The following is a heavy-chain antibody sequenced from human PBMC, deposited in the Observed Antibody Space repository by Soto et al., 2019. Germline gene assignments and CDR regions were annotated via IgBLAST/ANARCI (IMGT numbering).Heavy chain of an antibody. J-gene: IGHJ4*02. Sequence: QVQLVQSGAEVKKPGSSVKVSCKASGGTFSSYAISWVRQAPGQGLEWMGGIIPIFGTANYAKKFQGRVTITADESTRTAYMVLSSLTSEDTAVYYCARDSLLWFGHSTYYFDYWGQGTLVTVSS. CDR2: IIPIFGTA. D-gene: IGHD3-10*01. CDR1: GGTFSSYA. CDR3: ARDSLLWFGHSTYYFDY. V-gene: IGHV1-69*01.